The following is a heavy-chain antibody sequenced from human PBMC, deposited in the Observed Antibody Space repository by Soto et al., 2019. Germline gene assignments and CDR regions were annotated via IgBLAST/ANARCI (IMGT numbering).Heavy chain of an antibody. CDR1: GFTVSSNY. CDR2: IYSGGST. J-gene: IGHJ3*02. D-gene: IGHD5-18*01. CDR3: ARGSPFVVTAMGDAFDI. Sequence: EVQLVESGGGLIQPGGSLRLSCAASGFTVSSNYMSWVRQAPGKGLEWVSVIYSGGSTYYADSVKGRFTISRDNSKNTLYLQMNSLRAEDTAVYYCARGSPFVVTAMGDAFDIWGQGTMVTVSS. V-gene: IGHV3-53*01.